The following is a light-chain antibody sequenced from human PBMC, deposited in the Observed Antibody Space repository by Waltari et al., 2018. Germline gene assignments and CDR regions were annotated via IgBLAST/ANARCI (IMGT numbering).Light chain of an antibody. J-gene: IGKJ4*01. V-gene: IGKV3-11*01. CDR3: QQRSDWLLT. Sequence: EIVLTQSLATLSLSPGERATLSCRASQCVSSYLAWYQQKSGQAPRLPIYDASNRATGIPARFSGGGSGTDFTLTISSLEPEDVAVYYCQQRSDWLLTFGGGTKVEIK. CDR2: DAS. CDR1: QCVSSY.